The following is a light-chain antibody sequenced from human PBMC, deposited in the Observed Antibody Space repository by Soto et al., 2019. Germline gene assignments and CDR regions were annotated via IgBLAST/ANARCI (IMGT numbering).Light chain of an antibody. CDR3: QQYYGHPYS. CDR1: RSVLSTSNNKDY. V-gene: IGKV4-1*01. Sequence: DIVVTQSPDSLGVSLGERATINCKSSRSVLSTSNNKDYLAWYQQKPGQPPKLLIYWASTRESGVPDRFTGSGSVSDFNLTITGLQAEDVAVYFCQQYYGHPYSFGHGTKL. CDR2: WAS. J-gene: IGKJ2*03.